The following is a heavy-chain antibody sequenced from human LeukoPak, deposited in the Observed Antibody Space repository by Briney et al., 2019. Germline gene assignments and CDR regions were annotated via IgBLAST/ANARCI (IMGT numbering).Heavy chain of an antibody. CDR3: ATRPGYGDRSSDY. CDR2: IYYSGST. D-gene: IGHD2-21*02. Sequence: PSQTLSLTCTVSGGSISSGDYYWSWIRQTPGKGLEWIGYIYYSGSTYYNPSLRSRVTISVDTSKNQFSLKLSSVTAADTAVYYCATRPGYGDRSSDYWGQGTLVTVSS. V-gene: IGHV4-30-4*01. J-gene: IGHJ4*02. CDR1: GGSISSGDYY.